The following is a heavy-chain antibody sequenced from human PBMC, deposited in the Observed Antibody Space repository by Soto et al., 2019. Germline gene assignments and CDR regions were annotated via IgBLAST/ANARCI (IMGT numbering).Heavy chain of an antibody. D-gene: IGHD1-26*01. CDR3: ARGVSAGVEY. V-gene: IGHV1-8*01. J-gene: IGHJ4*02. Sequence: ASVKVSCKASGSSFTSLDINWVRQTAGQGLEWMGWMQPSTGRTGYAQKFQGRVTMTRDTSINTAYMELTTLTSDDTAFYYCARGVSAGVEYWGPGTLVTVSS. CDR1: GSSFTSLD. CDR2: MQPSTGRT.